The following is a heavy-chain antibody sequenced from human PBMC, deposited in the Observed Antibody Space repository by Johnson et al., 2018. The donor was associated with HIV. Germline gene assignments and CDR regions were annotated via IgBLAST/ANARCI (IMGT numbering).Heavy chain of an antibody. CDR1: RFTFSDYY. D-gene: IGHD6-19*01. CDR2: ISSSGGTI. V-gene: IGHV3-11*04. CDR3: AKAYAGYSSDGDDAFDI. J-gene: IGHJ3*02. Sequence: QVQLVESGGGLVQPGGSLRLSCAASRFTFSDYYMSWIRQTPGKGLEWVAYISSSGGTIYYADSVKGRFSISRDNDKTSLYLKMNSLRAEETAVDYCAKAYAGYSSDGDDAFDIWGQGTMVTVSS.